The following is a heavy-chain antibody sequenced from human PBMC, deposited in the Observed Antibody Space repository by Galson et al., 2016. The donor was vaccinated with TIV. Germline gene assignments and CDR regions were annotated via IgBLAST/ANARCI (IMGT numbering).Heavy chain of an antibody. CDR1: GFTLPNYG. CDR3: ARTGANTLYSGGYGDDDGFDF. CDR2: IWYDGTNT. D-gene: IGHD1-26*01. V-gene: IGHV3-33*01. Sequence: SLRLSCATSGFTLPNYGMTWVRQAPGKGLGWVAVIWYDGTNTHYADSVNGRFTTSKDNSENTLNLQMNTLRAEDTAVYYCARTGANTLYSGGYGDDDGFDFWGQGTMVTVSS. J-gene: IGHJ3*01.